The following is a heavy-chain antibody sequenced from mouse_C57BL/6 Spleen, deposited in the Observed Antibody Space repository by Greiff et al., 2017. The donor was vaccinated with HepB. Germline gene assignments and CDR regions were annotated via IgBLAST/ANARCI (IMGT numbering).Heavy chain of an antibody. J-gene: IGHJ4*01. CDR1: GFTFSDYG. CDR2: MSSGSSTI. V-gene: IGHV5-17*01. Sequence: EVQGVESGGGLVKPGGSLKLSCAASGFTFSDYGLHWVRQAPEKGLEWVAYMSSGSSTIYYADTVKGRFTISRDNAKNTLFLQMTSLRSEDTAMYYCARSLLLRSGAMDYWGQGTSVTVSS. D-gene: IGHD1-1*01. CDR3: ARSLLLRSGAMDY.